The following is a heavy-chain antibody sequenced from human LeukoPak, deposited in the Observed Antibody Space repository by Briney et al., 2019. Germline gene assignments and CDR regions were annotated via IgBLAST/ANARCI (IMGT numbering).Heavy chain of an antibody. CDR3: ARGLLSVDTAMVILYWFDP. CDR2: MNPNSGNT. D-gene: IGHD5-18*01. V-gene: IGHV1-8*03. Sequence: ASVKVSCKASGYTFTSYDINWVRQATGQGLEWMGWMNPNSGNTGYAQKFQGRVTITRNTSISTAYMELSSLRSEDTAVYYCARGLLSVDTAMVILYWFDPWGQGTLVTVSS. CDR1: GYTFTSYD. J-gene: IGHJ5*02.